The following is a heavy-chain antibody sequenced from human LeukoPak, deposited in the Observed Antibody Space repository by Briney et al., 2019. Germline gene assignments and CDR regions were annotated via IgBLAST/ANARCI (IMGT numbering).Heavy chain of an antibody. J-gene: IGHJ4*02. Sequence: SGPTQVNPTQTLTLTCTFSGFSLSTSGVGVGWIRQPPGKALEWLALIYWDDDKRYRPSLKSRVTVTKDTSKNQVVLTMTNMDPVDTATYYCAHRMTGYTFDYWGQGTLVTVSS. V-gene: IGHV2-5*02. CDR1: GFSLSTSGVG. CDR3: AHRMTGYTFDY. D-gene: IGHD5-24*01. CDR2: IYWDDDK.